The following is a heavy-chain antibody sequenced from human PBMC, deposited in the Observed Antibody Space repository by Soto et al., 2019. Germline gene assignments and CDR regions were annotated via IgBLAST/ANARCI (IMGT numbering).Heavy chain of an antibody. CDR1: GGSISSGGYY. CDR3: ARGVIH. Sequence: QVQLQESGPGLVKPSQTLSLTCTVSGGSISSGGYYWSWIRQHPGRGLEWIGYFYYSGSTSYNPSSKSQLTITVDTSQNLFSLKLSSVSAAGTAVYYWARGVIHWGQGTLVTVSS. V-gene: IGHV4-31*01. CDR2: FYYSGST. J-gene: IGHJ4*02. D-gene: IGHD3-16*02.